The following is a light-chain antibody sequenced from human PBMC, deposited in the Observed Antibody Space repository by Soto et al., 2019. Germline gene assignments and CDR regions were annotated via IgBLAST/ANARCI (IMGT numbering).Light chain of an antibody. V-gene: IGKV3-20*01. CDR3: QQYGNSPIT. CDR1: QSVTNNY. Sequence: DIVLTQSPGPLSFSPGERATLSCRASQSVTNNYLAWYQQKPGQAPRLLIDGAYSRATGVPERFSGSWSGTDFTLTISRLEPEDFAVYYCQQYGNSPITFGQGTRLEIK. J-gene: IGKJ5*01. CDR2: GAY.